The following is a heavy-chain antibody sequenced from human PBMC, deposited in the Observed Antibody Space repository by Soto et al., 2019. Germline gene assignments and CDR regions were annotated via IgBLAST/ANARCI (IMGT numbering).Heavy chain of an antibody. CDR1: GYSFTSYW. J-gene: IGHJ6*02. V-gene: IGHV5-51*01. CDR2: IYPGDSDT. D-gene: IGHD6-6*01. CDR3: ATASIAAPPFYYGMDV. Sequence: GESLKISCKGSGYSFTSYWIGWVRQMPGKGLEWMGIIYPGDSDTRYSPSFQGQVTISADKSISTAYLQWSSLKASDTGMYYCATASIAAPPFYYGMDVWRQRITVTV.